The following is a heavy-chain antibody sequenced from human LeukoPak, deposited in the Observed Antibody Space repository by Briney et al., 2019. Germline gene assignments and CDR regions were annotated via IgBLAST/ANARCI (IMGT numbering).Heavy chain of an antibody. D-gene: IGHD2-2*02. Sequence: GESLKISCKGSGYTFTNYWIGWVRQMPGKGLEWMGIIYPGDSDSRYSPSFQDQVTMSVDKSISTAYLQWSSLKASDTTMYYCARGPYGYTSSATLGSYSWFDPWGQGSLVTAYS. CDR1: GYTFTNYW. J-gene: IGHJ5*02. V-gene: IGHV5-51*01. CDR2: IYPGDSDS. CDR3: ARGPYGYTSSATLGSYSWFDP.